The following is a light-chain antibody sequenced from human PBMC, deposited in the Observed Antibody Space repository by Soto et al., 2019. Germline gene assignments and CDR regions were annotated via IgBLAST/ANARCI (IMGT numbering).Light chain of an antibody. CDR1: QSISSW. J-gene: IGKJ2*01. V-gene: IGKV1-5*01. CDR2: DAS. Sequence: DIQMTQSPSTLSASVGDRVTITCRASQSISSWLAWYQQKPGKAPKLLIYDASSLESWVPSRFRGSGSGTEFTLTISSLQPDDFTTYACQQYNSYSYTFGQGTKLEIK. CDR3: QQYNSYSYT.